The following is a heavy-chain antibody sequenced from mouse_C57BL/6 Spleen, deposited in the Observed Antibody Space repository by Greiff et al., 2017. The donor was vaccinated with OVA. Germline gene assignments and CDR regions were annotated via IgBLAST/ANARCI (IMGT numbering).Heavy chain of an antibody. CDR1: GYTFTSYW. V-gene: IGHV1-52*01. D-gene: IGHD2-4*01. J-gene: IGHJ4*01. CDR3: ARDYEGAMDY. CDR2: IDPSDSET. Sequence: QVQLQQSGAELVRPGSSVKLSCKASGYTFTSYWMHWVKQRPIQGLEWIGNIDPSDSETHYNQKFKDKATLTVDKSSSTAYMQLSSLTSEDSAVYYCARDYEGAMDYWGQGTSVTVSS.